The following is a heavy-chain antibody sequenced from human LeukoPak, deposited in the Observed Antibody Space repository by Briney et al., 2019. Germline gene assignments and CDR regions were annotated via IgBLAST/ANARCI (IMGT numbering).Heavy chain of an antibody. CDR3: ARDRGYYESSGYYEFDY. CDR2: IHYSGRT. V-gene: IGHV4-59*01. D-gene: IGHD3-22*01. J-gene: IGHJ4*02. Sequence: SETLSLTCTVSGGSISSYYWSWIRQPPGKGLEWIGYIHYSGRTNYNPSLKSRVTMSVDTSKNQFSLKLSSVTAADTAVYYCARDRGYYESSGYYEFDYWGQGTLVTVSS. CDR1: GGSISSYY.